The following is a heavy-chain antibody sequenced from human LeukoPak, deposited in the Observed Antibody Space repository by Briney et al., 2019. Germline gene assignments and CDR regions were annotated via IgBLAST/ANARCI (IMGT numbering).Heavy chain of an antibody. Sequence: PGGSLRLSCAASGFTVSSNCMSWVRQAPGKGLEWVSVIYSGGSTYYADSVKGRFTISRDNSKNTLYLQMNSLRAEDTAVYYCARDNYDSSSDYWGQGTLVTVSS. V-gene: IGHV3-53*01. D-gene: IGHD3-22*01. CDR2: IYSGGST. CDR1: GFTVSSNC. CDR3: ARDNYDSSSDY. J-gene: IGHJ4*02.